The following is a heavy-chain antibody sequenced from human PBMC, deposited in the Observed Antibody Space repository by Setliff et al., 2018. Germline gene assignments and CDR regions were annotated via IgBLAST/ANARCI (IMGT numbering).Heavy chain of an antibody. CDR2: INDRGST. V-gene: IGHV4-34*01. CDR3: ATTTLGRYCSGGNCYFGY. D-gene: IGHD2-15*01. J-gene: IGHJ4*02. Sequence: SETLSLTCTVSGDSIRRGDYWSWIRQHPGKGLEWIGEINDRGSTHYDPSLKSRVTISIDTSKNQFSLKLTSVTAADTAVYYCATTTLGRYCSGGNCYFGYWGQGTLVTVSS. CDR1: GDSIRRGDY.